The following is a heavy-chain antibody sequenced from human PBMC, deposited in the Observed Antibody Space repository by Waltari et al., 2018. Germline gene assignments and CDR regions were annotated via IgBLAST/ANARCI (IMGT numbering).Heavy chain of an antibody. CDR2: VYATGST. J-gene: IGHJ2*01. V-gene: IGHV4-61*02. Sequence: QVQLQESGPGLVKASQTLSLSCSVSGGSVSTGGSYWTWIRQPAGKALAWIGRVYATGSTSYNVALKSRVTIFLDTSKNEFSLKLTSVTAADAAIYYCAREGLKNDWPQGYFDIWGRGAPVTVS. CDR3: AREGLKNDWPQGYFDI. D-gene: IGHD1-1*01. CDR1: GGSVSTGGSY.